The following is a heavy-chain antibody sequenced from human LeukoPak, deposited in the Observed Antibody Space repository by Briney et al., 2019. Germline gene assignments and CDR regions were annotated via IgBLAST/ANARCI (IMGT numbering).Heavy chain of an antibody. V-gene: IGHV4-59*08. CDR3: ARRYTPPGAFDI. Sequence: SETLSLTCTVSGGSINSYYWSWIRQPPGKGLEWIGYIYYSGSTNYNPSLKSRVTISVDTSKNQFSLKLSSVTAADTAVYYCARRYTPPGAFDIWGQGTMVTVSS. J-gene: IGHJ3*02. CDR1: GGSINSYY. CDR2: IYYSGST. D-gene: IGHD1-14*01.